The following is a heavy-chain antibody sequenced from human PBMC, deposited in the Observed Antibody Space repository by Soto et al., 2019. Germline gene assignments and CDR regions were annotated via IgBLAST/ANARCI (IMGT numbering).Heavy chain of an antibody. V-gene: IGHV3-33*01. CDR3: ARGGEYSSSSLLPGTPRDFDY. CDR2: IWYDGSNK. Sequence: PGGSLRLSCAAPGFTFSSYGMHWVRQAPGKGLEWVAVIWYDGSNKYYADSVKGRFTISGDNSKNTLYLQMNSLRAEDTAVYYCARGGEYSSSSLLPGTPRDFDYWGQGTLVTVSS. D-gene: IGHD6-6*01. J-gene: IGHJ4*02. CDR1: GFTFSSYG.